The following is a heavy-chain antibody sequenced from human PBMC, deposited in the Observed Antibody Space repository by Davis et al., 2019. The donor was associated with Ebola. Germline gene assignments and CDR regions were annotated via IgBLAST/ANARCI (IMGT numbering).Heavy chain of an antibody. Sequence: GGSLRLSCAASGFTVSSNYMSWVRQAPGKGLEWVSAISGSGGSTYYADSVKGRFTISRDNSKNTLYLQMNSLRAEDTAVYYCAKSFSSSPRLRYYYGMDVWGQGTTVTVSS. D-gene: IGHD6-6*01. J-gene: IGHJ6*02. CDR2: ISGSGGST. CDR1: GFTVSSNY. CDR3: AKSFSSSPRLRYYYGMDV. V-gene: IGHV3-23*01.